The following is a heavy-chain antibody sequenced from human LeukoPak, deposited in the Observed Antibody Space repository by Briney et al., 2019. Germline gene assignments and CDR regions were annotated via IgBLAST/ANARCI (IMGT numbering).Heavy chain of an antibody. CDR3: AREENTMTFYGMDV. V-gene: IGHV1-2*02. Sequence: GASVKVSCKASGYTFTGYYMHWVRQAPGQGLEWMGWINPNSGGTNYAQKFQGRVTMTRDTSISTAYMELSRLRSDDTAVYYCAREENTMTFYGMDVWGQGTTVTVSS. CDR2: INPNSGGT. D-gene: IGHD3-22*01. CDR1: GYTFTGYY. J-gene: IGHJ6*02.